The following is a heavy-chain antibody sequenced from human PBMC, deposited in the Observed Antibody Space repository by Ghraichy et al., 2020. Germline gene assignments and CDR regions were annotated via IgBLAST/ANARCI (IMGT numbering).Heavy chain of an antibody. CDR1: GITFSSHY. J-gene: IGHJ3*01. CDR2: ISSGSRSI. V-gene: IGHV3-21*06. Sequence: GESLNISCVASGITFSSHYMNWVRQAPGKGLEWVSSISSGSRSIYYTDSVKGRFTISRDNAKNSLYLQMNSLRVEDTAVYYCARRGLVGAIDLWGQGTMVTVSS. D-gene: IGHD1-26*01. CDR3: ARRGLVGAIDL.